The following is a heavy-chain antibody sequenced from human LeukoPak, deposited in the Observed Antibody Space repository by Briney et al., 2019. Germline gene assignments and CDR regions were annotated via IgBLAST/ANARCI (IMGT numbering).Heavy chain of an antibody. CDR2: IKQDGSEQ. Sequence: GGSLRLSCAASGFPFSGYWMDWVRQAPGKGMEWVANIKQDGSEQYYADSVKGRFTISRDNAKNSLYLQMNSLRAADTAVYYCSRSLDYLGQGALVTVSS. V-gene: IGHV3-7*01. CDR1: GFPFSGYW. J-gene: IGHJ4*02. CDR3: SRSLDY.